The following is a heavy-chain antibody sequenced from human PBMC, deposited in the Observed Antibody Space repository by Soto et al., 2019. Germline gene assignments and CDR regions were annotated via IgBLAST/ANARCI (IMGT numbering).Heavy chain of an antibody. D-gene: IGHD3-9*01. J-gene: IGHJ4*02. V-gene: IGHV3-21*01. CDR3: VRGKGILTGYPTLPLHY. CDR1: GFTFSSYS. Sequence: GGSLRLSGAASGFTFSSYSINWVRQAPWKGLEWVSSISSSSIYIYYADSVKGRFNISRDNAKNSLYLQMNSLRAEDTAVYYWVRGKGILTGYPTLPLHYGVPVPLVT. CDR2: ISSSSIYI.